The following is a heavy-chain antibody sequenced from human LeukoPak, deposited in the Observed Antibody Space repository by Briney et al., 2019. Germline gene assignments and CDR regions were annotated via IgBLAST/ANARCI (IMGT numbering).Heavy chain of an antibody. CDR2: INTYNGNT. V-gene: IGHV1-18*01. D-gene: IGHD3-22*01. CDR1: HYTFTTYG. Sequence: ASVKVSCKASHYTFTTYGVNWVRQAPGQGLEWMGWINTYNGNTKYAQNLQGRVTMTTDTSTSTAYMELGSLRSDDTAVYYCARDLTMIVVVTGYWGQGTLVTVSS. CDR3: ARDLTMIVVVTGY. J-gene: IGHJ4*02.